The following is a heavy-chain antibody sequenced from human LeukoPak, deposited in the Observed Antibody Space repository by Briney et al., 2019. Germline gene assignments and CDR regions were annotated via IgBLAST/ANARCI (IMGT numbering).Heavy chain of an antibody. J-gene: IGHJ4*02. D-gene: IGHD3-22*01. CDR3: ARDSYYYDSSGYYSFDY. CDR2: ISGSGGST. V-gene: IGHV3-23*01. CDR1: GFTFSSYA. Sequence: GGSLRLSCAASGFTFSSYAMSWVRQAPGQGLEWVSTISGSGGSTYIADSVKGRFTISRDNSKNTLYLQMNSLRAEDTAVYYCARDSYYYDSSGYYSFDYWGQGTLVTVSS.